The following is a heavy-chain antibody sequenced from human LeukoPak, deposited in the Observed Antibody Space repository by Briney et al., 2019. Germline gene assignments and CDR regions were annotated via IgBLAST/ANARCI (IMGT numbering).Heavy chain of an antibody. CDR1: GFTFDDYG. V-gene: IGHV3-20*04. D-gene: IGHD3-22*01. J-gene: IGHJ4*02. CDR2: INWNGGST. CDR3: ARLQTPYYDSSGYFFDY. Sequence: PGGSLRLSCAASGFTFDDYGMSWVRQAPGKGLEWVSGINWNGGSTGYAGSVKGRFTISRDNAKNSLYLQMNSLRAEDTALYYCARLQTPYYDSSGYFFDYWGQGTLVTVSS.